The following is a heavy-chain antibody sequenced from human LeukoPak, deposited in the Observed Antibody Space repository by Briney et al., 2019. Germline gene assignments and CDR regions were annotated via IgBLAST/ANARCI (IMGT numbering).Heavy chain of an antibody. CDR3: ARVYSSGWDSDY. CDR2: INPSGGST. J-gene: IGHJ4*02. D-gene: IGHD6-19*01. V-gene: IGHV1-46*01. CDR1: GYTFTSYY. Sequence: ASVKVSCKASGYTFTSYYMHWVRQAPGQGLEWMGIINPSGGSTSYAQKFQGRVTMTRDTSTSTVYMELSCLRSEDTAVYYCARVYSSGWDSDYWGQGTLVTVSS.